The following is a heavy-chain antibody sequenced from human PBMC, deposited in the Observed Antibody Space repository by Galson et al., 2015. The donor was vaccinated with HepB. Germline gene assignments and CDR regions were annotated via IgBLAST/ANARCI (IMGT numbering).Heavy chain of an antibody. CDR3: VRNRADITAPLWFDP. CDR2: INAGNGNT. V-gene: IGHV1-3*01. CDR1: GYTFTSYA. Sequence: SVKVSCKASGYTFTSYAIHWVRQAPAQNLEWMGWINAGNGNTKYSQKFQGRVTITSDTSATTAYMELSRLKSEDTAVYYCVRNRADITAPLWFDPWGQGTPVTVSS. J-gene: IGHJ5*02. D-gene: IGHD3-10*01.